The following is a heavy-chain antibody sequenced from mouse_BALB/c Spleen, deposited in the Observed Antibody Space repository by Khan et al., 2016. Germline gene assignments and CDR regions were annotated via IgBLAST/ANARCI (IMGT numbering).Heavy chain of an antibody. CDR1: GYVFSNYW. V-gene: IGHV1-80*01. CDR3: ARRKISYDYDYTMDY. CDR2: IYPGDGDT. D-gene: IGHD2-4*01. J-gene: IGHJ4*01. Sequence: QVQLQQPGAELVRPGSSVKISCKASGYVFSNYWMNWVKQRPGQGLEWIGQIYPGDGDTNYTGKFKSKATLTTDNSSSTAYMQFSSLTSEDSAVYYCARRKISYDYDYTMDYWGQGTSVTVSS.